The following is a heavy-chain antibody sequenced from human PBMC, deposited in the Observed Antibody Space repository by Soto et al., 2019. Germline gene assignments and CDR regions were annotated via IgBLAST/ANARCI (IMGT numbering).Heavy chain of an antibody. CDR3: ARQIYDSDTGPNFQYYFDS. V-gene: IGHV5-10-1*01. D-gene: IGHD3-22*01. CDR2: IDPSDSQT. CDR1: GYSFAGYW. Sequence: GESLKISCKGSGYSFAGYWITWVRQKPGKGLEWMGRIDPSDSQTYYSPSFRGHVIISATKSITTVFLQWSSLRASDTAMYYCARQIYDSDTGPNFQYYFDSWGQGTPVTVSS. J-gene: IGHJ4*02.